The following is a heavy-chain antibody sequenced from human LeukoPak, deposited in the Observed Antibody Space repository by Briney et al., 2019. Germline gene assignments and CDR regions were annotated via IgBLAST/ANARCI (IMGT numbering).Heavy chain of an antibody. CDR2: INPNSGDT. J-gene: IGHJ4*02. CDR3: ARDSFGYDYDFDY. CDR1: GYTFTAYF. D-gene: IGHD4-17*01. Sequence: ASVKVSFKASGYTFTAYFMHWVRQAPGQGLEWMGWINPNSGDTNYAQKFQGRVTMTRDTSISTVYMDLSGLRSGDTAVYYCARDSFGYDYDFDYWGQGTLVTVSS. V-gene: IGHV1-2*02.